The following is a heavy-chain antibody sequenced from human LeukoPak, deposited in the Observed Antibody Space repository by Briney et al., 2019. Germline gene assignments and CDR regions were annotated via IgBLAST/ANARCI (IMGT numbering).Heavy chain of an antibody. D-gene: IGHD2-15*01. J-gene: IGHJ5*02. V-gene: IGHV1-18*01. CDR1: GYTFTSYG. CDR3: ARDPCSGGSCYNWFDL. Sequence: GASVKVSCKASGYTFTSYGISWVRQAPGQGLEWMGWISAYNGNTNYAQKLQGRVTMTTDTSTSTAYMELRSLRSEDTAVYYCARDPCSGGSCYNWFDLWGQGTLVTVSS. CDR2: ISAYNGNT.